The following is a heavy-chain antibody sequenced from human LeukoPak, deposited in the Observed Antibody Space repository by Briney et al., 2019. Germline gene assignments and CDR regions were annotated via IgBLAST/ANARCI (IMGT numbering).Heavy chain of an antibody. J-gene: IGHJ4*02. Sequence: SETLSLTCSVSGGSISSHYWSWVRQPPGKGLEWIGYIHNSGRTNHNPSLKSRVTISVDTSKNQFSLTLSSVTAADTAVYYCARDSPWGGCDYWGQGTLVTVSS. D-gene: IGHD6-19*01. CDR1: GGSISSHY. V-gene: IGHV4-4*08. CDR2: IHNSGRT. CDR3: ARDSPWGGCDY.